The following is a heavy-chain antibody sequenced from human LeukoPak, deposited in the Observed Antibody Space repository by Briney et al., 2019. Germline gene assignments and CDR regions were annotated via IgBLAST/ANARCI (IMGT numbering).Heavy chain of an antibody. CDR3: ARDSGTTGEVKFDP. CDR2: ISGSGTI. D-gene: IGHD3-10*01. Sequence: SETLSLTCIVYGGAINSYWSWIRQPAGKGLEWFGRISGSGTIAYNPALQSRLIISTDTSKNQFSLKLTSVTAADTAVYYCARDSGTTGEVKFDPWGQGILVTVSS. V-gene: IGHV4-4*07. J-gene: IGHJ5*02. CDR1: GGAINSY.